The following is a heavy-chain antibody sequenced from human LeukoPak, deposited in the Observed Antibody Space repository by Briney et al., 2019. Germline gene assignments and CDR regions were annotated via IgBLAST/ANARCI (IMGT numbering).Heavy chain of an antibody. CDR1: GGSFSGYY. V-gene: IGHV4-34*01. D-gene: IGHD3-3*01. J-gene: IGHJ5*02. Sequence: SETLSLTCAVYGGSFSGYYWSWIRQPPGKGLEWIGEINHSGSTNYNPSLKSRVTISVDTSKNQFSLKLSSATAADTAVYYCARLGPYYDFWSGYYTYNWFDPWGQGTLVTVSS. CDR3: ARLGPYYDFWSGYYTYNWFDP. CDR2: INHSGST.